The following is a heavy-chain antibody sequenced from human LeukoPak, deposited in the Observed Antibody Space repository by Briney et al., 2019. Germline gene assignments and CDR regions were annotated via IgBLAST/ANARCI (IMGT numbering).Heavy chain of an antibody. CDR3: ARSLFSSSLDY. J-gene: IGHJ4*02. Sequence: SETLSLTCTVSGGSISSYYWSWVRQPPGKGLEWIGYIYYSRSTNYNPSLKSRVTISVDTSKNQFSLKLSSVTAADTAVYYCARSLFSSSLDYWGQGTLVTVSS. CDR1: GGSISSYY. V-gene: IGHV4-59*01. D-gene: IGHD6-13*01. CDR2: IYYSRST.